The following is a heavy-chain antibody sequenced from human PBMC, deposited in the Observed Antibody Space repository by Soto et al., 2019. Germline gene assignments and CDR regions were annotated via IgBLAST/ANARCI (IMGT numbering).Heavy chain of an antibody. CDR1: GYIFVNYG. Sequence: QVRLVQSGDEVKKPGASVKVSCKASGYIFVNYGIAWVRQAPGQGLGWMGWISPYTGNTHSATKIQGRLTMTTDTSTSTAYMDLGSLTSDDTAVYYCVMVDNYVTPTPQDVWGQGTTVTVSS. V-gene: IGHV1-18*01. D-gene: IGHD3-16*01. J-gene: IGHJ6*02. CDR2: ISPYTGNT. CDR3: VMVDNYVTPTPQDV.